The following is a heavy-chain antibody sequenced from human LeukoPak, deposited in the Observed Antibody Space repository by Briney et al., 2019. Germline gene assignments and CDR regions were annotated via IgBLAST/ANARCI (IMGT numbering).Heavy chain of an antibody. CDR3: ARGRLDIAAVGSYYYYMDV. V-gene: IGHV3-30*03. CDR2: ISYDGSNK. CDR1: GFTFSSYD. Sequence: PGGSLRLSCAASGFTFSSYDMHGVGQAPGKGVEGVAVISYDGSNKYYADTVKGGFTISRDHSKNTLYLQMNSLRAEDTAVYYCARGRLDIAAVGSYYYYMDVWGKGTTVTVSS. J-gene: IGHJ6*03. D-gene: IGHD6-13*01.